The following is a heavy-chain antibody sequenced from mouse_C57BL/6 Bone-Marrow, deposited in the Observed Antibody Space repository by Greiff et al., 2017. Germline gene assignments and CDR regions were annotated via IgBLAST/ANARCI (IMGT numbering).Heavy chain of an antibody. CDR1: GYTFTSYW. D-gene: IGHD1-1*02. CDR2: VDPSDSNT. CDR3: SRNYGLYYAMDY. J-gene: IGHJ4*01. V-gene: IGHV1-50*01. Sequence: QVQLQQPGAELVKPGASVKLSCKASGYTFTSYWMQWVKQRPGQGLEWIGEVDPSDSNTNYNQKFKGKATLTVDTSSSTAYMQLSSLTSEDSAVYYGSRNYGLYYAMDYWGQGTSVTVSS.